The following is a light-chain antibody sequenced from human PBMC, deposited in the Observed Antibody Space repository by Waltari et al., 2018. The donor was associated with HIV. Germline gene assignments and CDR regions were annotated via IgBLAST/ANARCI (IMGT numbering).Light chain of an antibody. CDR1: ESLLFSNGYYY. CDR3: MQTLQSVFT. J-gene: IGKJ3*01. Sequence: IVMTQSPVSLPVTPGEPASISCRPRESLLFSNGYYYLNWYLQRPGQSPQRLIYLGSSRASGVPDRFSGSGSGTDFTLKISRVEAEDVGIYYCMQTLQSVFTFGPGTRVEIK. V-gene: IGKV2-28*01. CDR2: LGS.